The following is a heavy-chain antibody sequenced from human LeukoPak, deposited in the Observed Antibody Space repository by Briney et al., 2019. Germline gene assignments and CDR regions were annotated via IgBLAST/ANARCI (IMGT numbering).Heavy chain of an antibody. J-gene: IGHJ6*02. CDR2: MSYDGSNK. V-gene: IGHV3-30*04. Sequence: PGMSLRLSCAASGFTFSNFAIHWVRQAPGKGLDWVAVMSYDGSNKYYADSVKGRFTISRDNSKNKLYLQMDSLRAEDTAIYYCARDSYGMDVWGLGTTVTVSS. CDR3: ARDSYGMDV. CDR1: GFTFSNFA.